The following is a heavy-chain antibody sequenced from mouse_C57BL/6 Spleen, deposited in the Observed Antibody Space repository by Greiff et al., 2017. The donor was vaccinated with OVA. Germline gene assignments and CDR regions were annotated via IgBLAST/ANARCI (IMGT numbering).Heavy chain of an antibody. CDR2: INPNNGGT. CDR1: GYTFTDYN. V-gene: IGHV1-18*01. J-gene: IGHJ3*01. Sequence: VQLQESGPELVKPGASVKIPCKASGYTFTDYNMDWVKQSHGKSLEWIGDINPNNGGTIYNQKFKGKATLTVDKSSSTAYMELRSLTSEDTAVYYCARANDDYDWFAYWGQGTLVTVSA. D-gene: IGHD2-4*01. CDR3: ARANDDYDWFAY.